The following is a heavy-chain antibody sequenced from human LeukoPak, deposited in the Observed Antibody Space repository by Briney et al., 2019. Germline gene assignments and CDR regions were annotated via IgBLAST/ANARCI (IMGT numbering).Heavy chain of an antibody. CDR1: GFTFSSYG. D-gene: IGHD1-26*01. J-gene: IGHJ4*02. V-gene: IGHV3-33*01. Sequence: PGGSLRLSCAASGFTFSSYGMHWVRQAPGKGLEWVAVIWYDGSNKYYADSVKGRFTISRDNSKNTLYLQMNSLRAEDTAVYYCARAGEYSGSYFPFDYWGQGTLVTVSS. CDR3: ARAGEYSGSYFPFDY. CDR2: IWYDGSNK.